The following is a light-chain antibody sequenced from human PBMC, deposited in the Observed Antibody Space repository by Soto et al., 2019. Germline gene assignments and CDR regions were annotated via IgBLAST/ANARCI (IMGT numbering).Light chain of an antibody. CDR3: QQRSNWFT. Sequence: EIVLTQSPATLSLSPGERATLSCRASQSVSSYLAWYQQKPGQAPRLLIYDASNRATGIPARFSGSGSGTDFTLTISSLEREDFAVYYCQQRSNWFTFGGGTKVEIK. CDR2: DAS. V-gene: IGKV3-11*01. CDR1: QSVSSY. J-gene: IGKJ4*01.